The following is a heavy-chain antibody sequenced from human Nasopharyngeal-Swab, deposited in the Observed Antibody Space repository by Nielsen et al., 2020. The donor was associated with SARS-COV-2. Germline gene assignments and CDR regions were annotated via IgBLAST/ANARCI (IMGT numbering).Heavy chain of an antibody. CDR3: ARASNWRNWFDP. CDR1: GYTFTSYG. J-gene: IGHJ5*02. CDR2: ISPYNGNT. D-gene: IGHD1-20*01. V-gene: IGHV1-18*01. Sequence: ASVKVSCKASGYTFTSYGIRWVRQAPGQGLEWMGWISPYNGNTNYAQKLQGRVTMTTDTSTSTAYMELRSLRSDDTAVYYCARASNWRNWFDPWGQGTLVTVSS.